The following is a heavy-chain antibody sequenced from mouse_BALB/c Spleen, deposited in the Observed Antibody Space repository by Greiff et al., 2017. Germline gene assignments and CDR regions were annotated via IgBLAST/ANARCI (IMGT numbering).Heavy chain of an antibody. Sequence: EVQLQQSGAELVRSGASVKLSCTASGFNIKDYYMHWVKQRPEQGLEWIGWIDPENGDTEYAPKFQGKATMTADTSSNTAYLQLSSLTSEDTAVYYCNEGDDGYYAYWGQGTLVTVSA. CDR3: NEGDDGYYAY. CDR2: IDPENGDT. V-gene: IGHV14-4*02. CDR1: GFNIKDYY. D-gene: IGHD2-3*01. J-gene: IGHJ3*01.